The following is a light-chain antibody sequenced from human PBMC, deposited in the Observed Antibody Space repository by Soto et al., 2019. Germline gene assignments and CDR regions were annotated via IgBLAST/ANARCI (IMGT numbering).Light chain of an antibody. Sequence: DIHMTQSPSSLSASVGDRVSITCRASQNIKKFLNWYQQRPGQAPSALIHATSTLQNGVSSRFSGSGSDTDFTLTITDLQPEDFATYFCQQSYTSPITFGGGTKV. V-gene: IGKV1-39*01. CDR3: QQSYTSPIT. CDR2: ATS. CDR1: QNIKKF. J-gene: IGKJ4*01.